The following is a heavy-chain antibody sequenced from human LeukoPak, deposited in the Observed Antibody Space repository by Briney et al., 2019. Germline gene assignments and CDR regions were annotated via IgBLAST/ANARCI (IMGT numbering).Heavy chain of an antibody. Sequence: SGGFLRLSCAASGFTFSSYSMNWVRQAPGKGLEWVSYISSSSSTIYYADSVKGRFTISRDNAKNSLYLQMNSLRAEDTAVYYCARGPTTVTGDAFDIWGQGTMVTVSS. V-gene: IGHV3-48*01. CDR2: ISSSSSTI. CDR1: GFTFSSYS. J-gene: IGHJ3*02. CDR3: ARGPTTVTGDAFDI. D-gene: IGHD4-11*01.